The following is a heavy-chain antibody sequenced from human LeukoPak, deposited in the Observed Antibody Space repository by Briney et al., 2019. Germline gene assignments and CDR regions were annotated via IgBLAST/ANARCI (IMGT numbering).Heavy chain of an antibody. CDR2: IYYSGST. CDR3: ARHRTGSYPVGFDP. J-gene: IGHJ5*02. Sequence: KSSETLSLTCTVSNGSIGSTIYYWAWIRQPPGKGLEWIGSIYYSGSTYYSPSLKSRVTISIDTSKNQFSLRLYSVIAADTAVYYCARHRTGSYPVGFDPWGQGTLVTVSS. D-gene: IGHD1-26*01. CDR1: NGSIGSTIYY. V-gene: IGHV4-39*01.